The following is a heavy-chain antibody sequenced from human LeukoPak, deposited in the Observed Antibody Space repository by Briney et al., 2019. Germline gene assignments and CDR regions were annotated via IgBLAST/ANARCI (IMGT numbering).Heavy chain of an antibody. J-gene: IGHJ4*02. CDR3: VRDFRSADY. CDR1: GFTFSTYC. Sequence: GRSLRLSCAASGFTFSTYCMHWVRQAPGKGPMWVSRICPDGTVTNYADSVKARFIISRDNARNTVYLQMNSLRVEDTAVYYCVRDFRSADYWGQGTLVTVSS. V-gene: IGHV3-74*01. CDR2: ICPDGTVT.